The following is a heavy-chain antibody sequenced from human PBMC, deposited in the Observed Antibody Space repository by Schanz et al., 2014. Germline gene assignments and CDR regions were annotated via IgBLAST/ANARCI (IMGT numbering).Heavy chain of an antibody. Sequence: EVQLMESGGGLVKPGGSLRLSCVASGFAFSSFAMTWVRQAPGRGLEWVSSISTSGTYMYIADSLKGRLAISRDDAKKSMYLQMNNLRAEYTAVYSCARKMKVGVYGCKGHDSLDIWGQGTMVTVSS. CDR2: ISTSGTYM. CDR1: GFAFSSFA. J-gene: IGHJ3*02. V-gene: IGHV3-21*01. D-gene: IGHD3-22*01. CDR3: ARKMKVGVYGCKGHDSLDI.